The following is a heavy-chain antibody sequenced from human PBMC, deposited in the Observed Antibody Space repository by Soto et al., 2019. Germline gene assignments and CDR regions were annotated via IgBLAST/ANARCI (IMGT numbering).Heavy chain of an antibody. Sequence: SETLSLTCAVYGGSFSGYYWSWIRQPPGKGLEWIGEINHSGSTNYNPPLKSRVTISVDTSKNQFSLKLSSVTAADTAVYYCARGRGRCSSTSCYSYYYYYGMDVWGQGTTVTVSS. D-gene: IGHD2-2*01. CDR3: ARGRGRCSSTSCYSYYYYYGMDV. V-gene: IGHV4-34*01. CDR1: GGSFSGYY. CDR2: INHSGST. J-gene: IGHJ6*02.